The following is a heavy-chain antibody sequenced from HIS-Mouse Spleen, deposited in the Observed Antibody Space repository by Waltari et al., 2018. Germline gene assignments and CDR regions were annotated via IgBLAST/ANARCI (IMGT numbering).Heavy chain of an antibody. CDR3: AREIPYSSSWYDWYFDL. J-gene: IGHJ2*01. D-gene: IGHD6-13*01. Sequence: QLQLQESGPGLVKPSETLSLTCTVPGGSISSSSYYWGWIRQPPGKVLEGIGSIYYSGSTYYNPSLKSRVTISVDTSKNQFSLKLSSVTAADTAVYYCAREIPYSSSWYDWYFDLWGRGTLVTVSS. CDR2: IYYSGST. V-gene: IGHV4-39*07. CDR1: GGSISSSSYY.